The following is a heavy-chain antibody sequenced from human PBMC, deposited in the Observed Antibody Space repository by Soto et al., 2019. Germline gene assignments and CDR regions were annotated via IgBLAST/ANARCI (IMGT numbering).Heavy chain of an antibody. CDR1: GGTFSSYA. Sequence: RASVKVSCKASGGTFSSYAISWVRQAPGQGLEWMGGIIPIFGTANYAQKFQGRVTITADESTSTAYMELSSLRSEDTAVYYCALIGNWKEFDPWGQGTLVTVSS. CDR2: IIPIFGTA. CDR3: ALIGNWKEFDP. J-gene: IGHJ5*02. D-gene: IGHD1-20*01. V-gene: IGHV1-69*13.